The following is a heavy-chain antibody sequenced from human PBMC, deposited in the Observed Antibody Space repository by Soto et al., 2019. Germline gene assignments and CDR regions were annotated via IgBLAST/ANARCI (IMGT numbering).Heavy chain of an antibody. J-gene: IGHJ4*02. CDR2: IIPIFGTA. Sequence: SVKVSCKASGGTFSSYAISWVRQAPGQGLEWMGGIIPIFGTANYAQKFQGRVTITADESTSTAYMELSSLRSEDTAVYYCARARRDGYNMRYWGQGTLVTVSS. CDR1: GGTFSSYA. D-gene: IGHD5-12*01. V-gene: IGHV1-69*13. CDR3: ARARRDGYNMRY.